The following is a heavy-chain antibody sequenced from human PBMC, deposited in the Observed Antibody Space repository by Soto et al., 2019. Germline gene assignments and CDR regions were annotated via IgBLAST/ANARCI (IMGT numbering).Heavy chain of an antibody. CDR1: GGSISSGDYY. V-gene: IGHV4-30-4*01. CDR3: ARGLSGYDYILPHTSYYFDY. J-gene: IGHJ4*02. D-gene: IGHD3-16*01. Sequence: SETLSLTCTVSGGSISSGDYYWSWIRQPPGKGLEWIGYIYYSGSTYYNPSLKSRVTISVDTSKNQFSLKLSSVTAADTAVYYCARGLSGYDYILPHTSYYFDYWGQGTLVTVSS. CDR2: IYYSGST.